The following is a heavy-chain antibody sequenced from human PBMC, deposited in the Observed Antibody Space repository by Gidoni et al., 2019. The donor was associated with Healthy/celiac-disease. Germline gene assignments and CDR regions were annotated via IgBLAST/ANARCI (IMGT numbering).Heavy chain of an antibody. CDR2: IYYSGST. D-gene: IGHD6-6*01. Sequence: QLQESGPGLVQPSETLSLTCTVSGGSLRTSTYYWGWIRQSPGKELEWIGSIYYSGSTHYNPSLTSRLTISVDTSTNQFSLKLSAVTAADTAVYYCARLCRSSWEFDSWGQGTLVTVSS. CDR3: ARLCRSSWEFDS. CDR1: GGSLRTSTYY. J-gene: IGHJ4*02. V-gene: IGHV4-39*01.